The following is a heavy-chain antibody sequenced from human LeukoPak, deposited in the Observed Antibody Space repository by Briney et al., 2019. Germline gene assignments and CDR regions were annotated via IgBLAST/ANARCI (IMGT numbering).Heavy chain of an antibody. Sequence: ASVKVSCKASGYTFTSYAINWVRQATGQGLEWMGWMNPNSGNTGYAQKFQGRVTMTRNTSISTAYMELSSLRSEDTAVYYCARGVNYDFWSGYYFLGAYYYGMDVWGQGTTVTVSS. CDR3: ARGVNYDFWSGYYFLGAYYYGMDV. CDR1: GYTFTSYA. J-gene: IGHJ6*02. CDR2: MNPNSGNT. V-gene: IGHV1-8*01. D-gene: IGHD3-3*01.